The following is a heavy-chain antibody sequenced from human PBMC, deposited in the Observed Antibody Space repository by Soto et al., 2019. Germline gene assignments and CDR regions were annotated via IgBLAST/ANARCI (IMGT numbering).Heavy chain of an antibody. CDR1: GDSINSSHW. D-gene: IGHD3-3*02. J-gene: IGHJ4*02. CDR2: ISHSGNT. Sequence: QVQLQESGPGLVKPSGTLSLTCVVSGDSINSSHWWNWVRQPPEKGLEWIGQISHSGNTSYNPSLTSRVTISVVKSKSHFSLKLTSVTAADTAVYYCAARHFWSRPWTDRRLDYWGQGTLVTVSS. CDR3: AARHFWSRPWTDRRLDY. V-gene: IGHV4-4*02.